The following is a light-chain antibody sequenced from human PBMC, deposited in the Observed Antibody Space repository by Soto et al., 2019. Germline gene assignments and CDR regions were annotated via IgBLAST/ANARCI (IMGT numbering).Light chain of an antibody. CDR2: GAS. CDR1: QSMSSN. J-gene: IGKJ4*01. Sequence: EIVMTQSPATLSVSPGETATLSCRASQSMSSNLAWYQQRPGQAPRLLIYGASTRATGIPARFSGSGSGTDFTLTISRLEPEDFAVYYCQQYGSSPLTFGGGTKVDIK. CDR3: QQYGSSPLT. V-gene: IGKV3-15*01.